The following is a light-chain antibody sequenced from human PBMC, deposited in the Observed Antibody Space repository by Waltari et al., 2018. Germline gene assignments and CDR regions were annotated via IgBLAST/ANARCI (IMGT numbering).Light chain of an antibody. J-gene: IGLJ2*01. CDR1: SGDVGAYNY. Sequence: QSALTQPASVSGSPGQSITISCTGTSGDVGAYNYVSWYQQHPGKAPKLMIFDVSNRTSAVSNRFSGSKSGNTASLTISGLQAEDEADYYCSSYISSSTLELFGGGTSLTVL. V-gene: IGLV2-14*03. CDR2: DVS. CDR3: SSYISSSTLEL.